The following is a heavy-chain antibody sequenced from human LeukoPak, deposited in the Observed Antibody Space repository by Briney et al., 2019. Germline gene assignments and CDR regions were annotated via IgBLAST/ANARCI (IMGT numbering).Heavy chain of an antibody. CDR2: LYHSGTT. V-gene: IGHV4-38-2*02. J-gene: IGHJ2*01. CDR3: ARVEVPRDINDWYFDL. Sequence: SETLSLTCTVSGYSIAHGFFWAWIRQPPGGGLEWIGSLYHSGTTYYNTSLKSRISSSVDTSKNQFSLKLRLVTAADTAVYYCARVEVPRDINDWYFDLWGRGTLVTVSS. CDR1: GYSIAHGFF. D-gene: IGHD2-15*01.